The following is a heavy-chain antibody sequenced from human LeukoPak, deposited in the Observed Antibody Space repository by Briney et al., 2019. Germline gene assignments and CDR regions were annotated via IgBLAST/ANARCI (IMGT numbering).Heavy chain of an antibody. CDR3: ARGSQVPVYPNPYNWFDP. CDR2: IYTSGST. CDR1: GGSISSYY. D-gene: IGHD2-2*01. V-gene: IGHV4-4*07. J-gene: IGHJ5*02. Sequence: SETLSLICTVSGGSISSYYWNWIRQSAGKGLEWIGRIYTSGSTNYNPSLKSRVTMSIDTSENQFSLKLSSVTAADTAVYYCARGSQVPVYPNPYNWFDPWGQGTLVTVSS.